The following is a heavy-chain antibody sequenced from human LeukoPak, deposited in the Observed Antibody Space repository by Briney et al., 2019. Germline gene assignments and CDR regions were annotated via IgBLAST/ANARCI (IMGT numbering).Heavy chain of an antibody. V-gene: IGHV3-7*01. Sequence: GGSLRLSCAASGFNFSNYWITWVRQAPGKGLEWVANIKEGGSEKYYVDSVKGRFTISRDNAKNSAFLQMNSLRAEDTAVYYCARVDSAEKRDFDYWGQGTLVTVSS. CDR3: ARVDSAEKRDFDY. CDR1: GFNFSNYW. CDR2: IKEGGSEK. J-gene: IGHJ4*02. D-gene: IGHD3-22*01.